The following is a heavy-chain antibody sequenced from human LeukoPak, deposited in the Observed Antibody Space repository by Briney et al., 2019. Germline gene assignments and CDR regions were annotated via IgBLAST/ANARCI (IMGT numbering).Heavy chain of an antibody. CDR2: IYNSWIT. CDR1: GGSISDYY. V-gene: IGHV4-59*01. J-gene: IGHJ4*02. CDR3: ARGRRPYYFDY. Sequence: SETLSLTCAVSGGSISDYYWSWIRQPPGKGLEWIGYIYNSWITNYNPSLESQVTISVDTSKNQFSLKLSSVTAADTAVFYCARGRRPYYFDYWGQGIKVTVSS.